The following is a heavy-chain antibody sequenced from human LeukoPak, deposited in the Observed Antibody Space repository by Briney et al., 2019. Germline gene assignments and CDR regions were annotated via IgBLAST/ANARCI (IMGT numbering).Heavy chain of an antibody. D-gene: IGHD2/OR15-2a*01. J-gene: IGHJ6*02. CDR2: IYYSGST. CDR1: GGSISSYY. V-gene: IGHV4-59*01. Sequence: SETLSLTCTVSGGSISSYYWSWIRQPPGKGLDWIGYIYYSGSTNYNPSLKSRVTISVDTSKNQFSLNLSSVTAADTAVYYCARDSRSGYYFYYYGMDVWGQGTTVTVSS. CDR3: ARDSRSGYYFYYYGMDV.